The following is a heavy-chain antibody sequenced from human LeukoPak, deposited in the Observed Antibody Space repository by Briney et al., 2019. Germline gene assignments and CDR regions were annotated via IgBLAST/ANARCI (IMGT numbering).Heavy chain of an antibody. CDR2: IYISGST. CDR1: GGSISGYY. CDR3: ARALNPLTGTYYFDY. V-gene: IGHV4-4*07. J-gene: IGHJ4*01. Sequence: SETQTLSCTVSGGSISGYYWSWIRQPPGKGLEWIGRIYISGSTNYSPSLKSRVTMSVDTSKNQFSLNLISVTAADTAVYYCARALNPLTGTYYFDYWGQGSL. D-gene: IGHD4/OR15-4a*01.